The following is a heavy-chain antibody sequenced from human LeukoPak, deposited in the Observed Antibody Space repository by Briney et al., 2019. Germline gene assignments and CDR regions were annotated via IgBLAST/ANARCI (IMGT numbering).Heavy chain of an antibody. Sequence: PSETLSLTCTVSGYSISSGYYWGWIRQPPGKGLEWIGSIYHSGRTYYNPSLKSRVTISVDTSKNQFSLRLSSVTAADTAVYYCARIPGGALNWFDPWGQGTLVTVSS. CDR2: IYHSGRT. D-gene: IGHD2-2*02. V-gene: IGHV4-38-2*02. CDR1: GYSISSGYY. CDR3: ARIPGGALNWFDP. J-gene: IGHJ5*02.